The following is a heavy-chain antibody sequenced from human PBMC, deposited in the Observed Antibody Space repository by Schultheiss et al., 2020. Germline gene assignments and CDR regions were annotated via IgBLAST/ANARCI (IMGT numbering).Heavy chain of an antibody. J-gene: IGHJ4*02. Sequence: GESLKISCAASGFTFSSYAMSWVRQAPGKGLEWVSYISSSGSTIYYADSVKGRFTISRDNAKNSLYLQMNSLRADDTAVYYCARYSGTYRDYWGQGTLVTVSS. D-gene: IGHD1-26*01. CDR3: ARYSGTYRDY. CDR1: GFTFSSYA. CDR2: ISSSGSTI. V-gene: IGHV3-48*04.